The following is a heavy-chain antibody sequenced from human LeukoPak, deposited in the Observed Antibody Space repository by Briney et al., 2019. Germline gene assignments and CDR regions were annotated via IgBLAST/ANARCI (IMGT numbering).Heavy chain of an antibody. CDR3: ARGILFDP. CDR2: IYYRGST. V-gene: IGHV4-59*01. Sequence: SETLSLTCTDSGGSISSNYWSWIRQPPGKGLEWIGYIYYRGSTNYNASLKSRVTISLDTSKNQFSLKLSSMTAADTAVYYCARGILFDPWGQGTLVTVSS. J-gene: IGHJ5*02. CDR1: GGSISSNY.